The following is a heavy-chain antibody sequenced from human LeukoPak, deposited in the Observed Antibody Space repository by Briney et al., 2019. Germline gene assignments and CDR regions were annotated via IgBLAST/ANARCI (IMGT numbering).Heavy chain of an antibody. Sequence: YDGDTTYYADSVKGRFTISRDNSKNTLYPQINSLRVEDTAVYFCARDRLLYLDYWGQGTPVTVSS. D-gene: IGHD2-21*02. CDR3: ARDRLLYLDY. V-gene: IGHV3-53*01. CDR2: YDGDTT. J-gene: IGHJ4*02.